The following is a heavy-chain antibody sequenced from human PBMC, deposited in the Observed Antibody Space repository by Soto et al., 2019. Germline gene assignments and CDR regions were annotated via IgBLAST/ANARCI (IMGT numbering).Heavy chain of an antibody. V-gene: IGHV3-23*01. D-gene: IGHD1-26*01. Sequence: GGSLRLSCAASGFTFSDYAMSWVRQPPGKGLEWVSTISGRGDRTYYAASVKGRFTISRDTYDNTLSLQMSSLRVDDTAVYYCAKDHTVGGNYDSWGQVPLVTFSS. CDR2: ISGRGDRT. CDR1: GFTFSDYA. J-gene: IGHJ5*01. CDR3: AKDHTVGGNYDS.